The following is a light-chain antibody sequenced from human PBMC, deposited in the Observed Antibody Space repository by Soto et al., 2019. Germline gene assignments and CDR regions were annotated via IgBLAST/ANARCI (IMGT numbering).Light chain of an antibody. CDR1: QSISSY. V-gene: IGKV1-39*01. CDR2: ATS. J-gene: IGKJ1*01. CDR3: QQYYSTPWT. Sequence: DIQMTQSPSSRSASVVDRVTITCRASQSISSYLNWYQQKPGKAPKLLIYATSSLQSGVPSRFSGSGSGTDFTLTISSLQAEDVAVYYCQQYYSTPWTFGQGTKVDIK.